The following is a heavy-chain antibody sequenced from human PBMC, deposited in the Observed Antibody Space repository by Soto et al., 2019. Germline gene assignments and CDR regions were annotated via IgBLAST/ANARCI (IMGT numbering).Heavy chain of an antibody. J-gene: IGHJ6*01. CDR1: GGSFSGYY. CDR3: AREPYSDYVMDV. Sequence: SETLSLTCAVYGGSFSGYYWSWIRQPPGKGLEWIGEINHSGSTNYNPSLKSRVTISVDTSKNQFSLKLSSVTAADTAVYYCAREPYSDYVMDVWGQGTPVTVSS. D-gene: IGHD3-16*01. V-gene: IGHV4-34*01. CDR2: INHSGST.